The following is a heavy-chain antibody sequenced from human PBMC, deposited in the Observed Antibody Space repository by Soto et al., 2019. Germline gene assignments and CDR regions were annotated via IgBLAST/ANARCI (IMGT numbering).Heavy chain of an antibody. CDR1: GFTFSSYG. Sequence: QVQLVESGGGVVQPGRSLRLSCAASGFTFSSYGMHWVRQAPGKGLEWVAVISYDGSNKYYADSVKGRFTISRDNSKNPLYLQMNSLRAEDTAVYYCAKGGLGYCSGGSCYSLDYWGQGTLVTVSS. CDR3: AKGGLGYCSGGSCYSLDY. CDR2: ISYDGSNK. J-gene: IGHJ4*02. D-gene: IGHD2-15*01. V-gene: IGHV3-30*18.